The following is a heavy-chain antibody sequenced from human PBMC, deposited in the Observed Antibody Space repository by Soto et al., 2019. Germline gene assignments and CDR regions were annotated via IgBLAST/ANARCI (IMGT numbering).Heavy chain of an antibody. D-gene: IGHD6-19*01. Sequence: QVQLVQSGAEVKKPGASVKVSCKASGYTFTSYGISWVRQAPGQGLEWMGWISAYNGNTNYAQKLQGRVTMTTDTSTSTAYMELRSRRSDDKDVDYCASAEGGSGWYSSSNAFDIWGQGTMVTVSS. CDR3: ASAEGGSGWYSSSNAFDI. V-gene: IGHV1-18*01. CDR1: GYTFTSYG. CDR2: ISAYNGNT. J-gene: IGHJ3*02.